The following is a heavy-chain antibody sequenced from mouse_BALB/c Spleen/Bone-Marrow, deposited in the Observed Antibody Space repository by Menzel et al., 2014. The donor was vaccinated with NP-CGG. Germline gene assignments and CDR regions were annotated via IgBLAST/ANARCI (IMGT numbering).Heavy chain of an antibody. CDR1: GYTFTNYW. Sequence: QVQLKESGAELVKPGASVKLSCKASGYTFTNYWMHWVKQRPGQGLEWIGEINPSNGRTNYNEKFKSKATLTVDKSSSTAYMQHSSLTSEDSAVYYCARGFDYWGQGTTLTVSS. CDR2: INPSNGRT. V-gene: IGHV1S81*02. CDR3: ARGFDY. J-gene: IGHJ2*01.